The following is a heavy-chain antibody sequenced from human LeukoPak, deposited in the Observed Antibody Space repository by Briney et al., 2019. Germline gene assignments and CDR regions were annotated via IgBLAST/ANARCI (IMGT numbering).Heavy chain of an antibody. J-gene: IGHJ4*02. V-gene: IGHV3-49*03. CDR2: IRSKAYGGTA. D-gene: IGHD3-9*01. Sequence: PGGSLRLSCIASGFTFGDHSVSWFRQAPGKGLEWVGFIRSKAYGGTAEYAASVKGRFTIYRDDSKSVAYLQMDSLKTEDTAVYYCTREIRYFDWFQADYWGQGTLVTVSS. CDR1: GFTFGDHS. CDR3: TREIRYFDWFQADY.